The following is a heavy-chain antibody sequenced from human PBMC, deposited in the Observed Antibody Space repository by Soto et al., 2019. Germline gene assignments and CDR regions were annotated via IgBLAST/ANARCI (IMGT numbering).Heavy chain of an antibody. Sequence: ASVKVSCKASGYTFTSYAMHWVRQAPGQRLEWMGWINAGNGNIKYLQKFQGRITITRDTSASTAYMELSSLRSEDTAVYYCARDSGSPWGPGTLVTVYS. CDR1: GYTFTSYA. CDR2: INAGNGNI. D-gene: IGHD3-10*01. CDR3: ARDSGSP. J-gene: IGHJ5*02. V-gene: IGHV1-3*01.